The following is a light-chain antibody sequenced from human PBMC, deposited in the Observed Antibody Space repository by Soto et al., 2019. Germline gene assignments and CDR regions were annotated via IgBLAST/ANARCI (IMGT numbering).Light chain of an antibody. J-gene: IGKJ5*01. Sequence: DIQMTQSPSSLSASTGDRVTITCRASQTISDFLNWYQHKPGKAPKLLIYAASSLHGGGPSRFSGSGSGTNFTLTISGLQPEDFATYFCQQSYSTPTFGQGTRLEIK. CDR1: QTISDF. CDR2: AAS. CDR3: QQSYSTPT. V-gene: IGKV1-39*01.